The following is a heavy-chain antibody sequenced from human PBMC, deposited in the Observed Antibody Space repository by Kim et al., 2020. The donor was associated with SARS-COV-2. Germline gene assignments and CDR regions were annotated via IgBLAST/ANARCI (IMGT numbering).Heavy chain of an antibody. CDR1: GGSISSYY. V-gene: IGHV4-59*13. CDR2: IYYSGST. Sequence: SETLSLTCTVSGGSISSYYWSWIRQPPGKGLEWIGYIYYSGSTNYNPSLKSRVTISVDTSKNQFSLKLSSVTAADTAVYYCTRGGRIQLWLLGYWGQGTLVTVSS. D-gene: IGHD5-18*01. CDR3: TRGGRIQLWLLGY. J-gene: IGHJ4*02.